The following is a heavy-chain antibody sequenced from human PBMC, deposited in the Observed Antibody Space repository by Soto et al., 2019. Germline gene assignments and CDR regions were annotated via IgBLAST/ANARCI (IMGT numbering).Heavy chain of an antibody. CDR3: ARALTVTTRGYYYCGMDV. D-gene: IGHD4-4*01. Sequence: SVKVSCKASGGTFSSYAISWVRQAPGQGLEWMGGIIPIFGTANYAQKFQGRVTITADESTSTAYMELSSLRSEDTAVYYCARALTVTTRGYYYCGMDVWGQGTTVTV. V-gene: IGHV1-69*13. CDR2: IIPIFGTA. J-gene: IGHJ6*02. CDR1: GGTFSSYA.